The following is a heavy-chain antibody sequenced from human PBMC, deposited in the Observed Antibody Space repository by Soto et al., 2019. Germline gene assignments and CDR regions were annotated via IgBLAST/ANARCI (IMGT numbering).Heavy chain of an antibody. CDR2: ISSNGGST. J-gene: IGHJ5*02. V-gene: IGHV3-64*07. Sequence: EVQLVESGGGLVQPGGSLRLSCAASGFTFSSYAMHWVRQAPGKGLEYVSAISSNGGSTYYADSVKGRFTISRDNXKXXLYLQMGSLRAEDMAVYYCARDPQYCRGGSCYPESWGQGTLVTVSS. CDR3: ARDPQYCRGGSCYPES. CDR1: GFTFSSYA. D-gene: IGHD2-15*01.